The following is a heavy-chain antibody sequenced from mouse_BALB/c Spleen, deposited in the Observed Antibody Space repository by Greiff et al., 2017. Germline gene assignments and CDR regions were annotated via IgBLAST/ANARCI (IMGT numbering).Heavy chain of an antibody. D-gene: IGHD1-1*01. J-gene: IGHJ3*01. CDR2: ISSGGSYT. Sequence: EVHLVESGGDLVKPGGSLKLSCAASGFTFSSYGMSWVRQTPDKRLEWVATISSGGSYTYYPDSVKGRFTISRDNAKNTLYLQMSSLKSEDTAMYYCARPYYYGSSFFAYWGQGTLVTVSA. CDR1: GFTFSSYG. V-gene: IGHV5-6*01. CDR3: ARPYYYGSSFFAY.